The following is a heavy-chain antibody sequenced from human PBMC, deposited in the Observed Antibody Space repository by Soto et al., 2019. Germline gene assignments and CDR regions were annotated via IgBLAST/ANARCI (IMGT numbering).Heavy chain of an antibody. J-gene: IGHJ3*02. CDR1: GYTFTGYY. D-gene: IGHD3-3*02. V-gene: IGHV1-2*04. Sequence: ASVKVSCKASGYTFTGYYMHWVRQAPEQGLEWMGWINPDSGGTNYAQKFQGWVTMARDTSISTAYMELSRLRSDDTAVYYCARAGQFWSGYYFAFDIWGQGTMVTVSS. CDR2: INPDSGGT. CDR3: ARAGQFWSGYYFAFDI.